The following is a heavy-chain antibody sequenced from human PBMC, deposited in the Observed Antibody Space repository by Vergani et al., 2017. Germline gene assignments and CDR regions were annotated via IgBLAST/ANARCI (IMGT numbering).Heavy chain of an antibody. CDR3: ARGHNDPNGVGVVVVIAAGFDY. J-gene: IGHJ4*02. CDR1: GGSFSGYY. V-gene: IGHV4-34*01. D-gene: IGHD2-15*01. Sequence: QVQLQQWGAGLLKPSETLSLTCAVYGGSFSGYYWSWIRQPPGKGLEWIGEINHSGSNNYNPSLKSRVTISVDTSKNQFSLKLSSVTAADTSVYYCARGHNDPNGVGVVVVIAAGFDYWGQGTLVTVSS. CDR2: INHSGSN.